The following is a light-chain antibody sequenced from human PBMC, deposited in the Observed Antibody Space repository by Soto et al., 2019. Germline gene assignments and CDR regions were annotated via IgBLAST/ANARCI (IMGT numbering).Light chain of an antibody. CDR1: SSDIGGYNS. V-gene: IGLV2-8*01. CDR3: ASYTNISTLL. Sequence: QSVLTQPPSASGSPGQSVTISCTGTSSDIGGYNSVSWYQQHPGKAPRLMIYEVNKRPSGVPDRFSGSKSGYTASLTVSGLQAEDEADYYCASYTNISTLLFGGGTKLTVL. CDR2: EVN. J-gene: IGLJ2*01.